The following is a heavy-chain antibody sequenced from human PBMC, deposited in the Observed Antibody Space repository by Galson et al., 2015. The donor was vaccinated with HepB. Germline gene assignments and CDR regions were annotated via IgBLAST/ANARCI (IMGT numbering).Heavy chain of an antibody. CDR1: GDSVFSSDAA. D-gene: IGHD3-10*01. Sequence: CAISGDSVFSSDAAWNWIRQSPSRGLEWLGRTYYRSKWYNEYALSVKSRITINPDTSKNQFSLQLNFVTPEDTAVYYCARDRGPGDYWGQGTLVTVSS. V-gene: IGHV6-1*01. J-gene: IGHJ4*02. CDR3: ARDRGPGDY. CDR2: TYYRSKWYN.